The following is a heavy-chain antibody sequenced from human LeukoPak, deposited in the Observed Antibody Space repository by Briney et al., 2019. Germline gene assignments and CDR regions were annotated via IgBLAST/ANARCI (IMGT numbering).Heavy chain of an antibody. J-gene: IGHJ1*01. CDR2: ISSSSTYI. V-gene: IGHV3-21*01. Sequence: GGSLRLSCAASGFTFSSYSMNWVRQAPGKGLDWVSSISSSSTYIYYADSVKGRFTISRDNAKNSLYLQMNSLRAEDTAVYYCARDLSSSSTAYLQHWGQGTLVTVSS. CDR1: GFTFSSYS. CDR3: ARDLSSSSTAYLQH. D-gene: IGHD6-6*01.